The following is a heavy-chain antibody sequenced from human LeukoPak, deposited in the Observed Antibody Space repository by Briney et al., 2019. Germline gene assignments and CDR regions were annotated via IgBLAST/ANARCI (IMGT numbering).Heavy chain of an antibody. CDR3: ARGPRGTVTTAFDY. V-gene: IGHV4-34*01. CDR1: GGSFSGYY. Sequence: SETLSLTCAVYGGSFSGYYWSWIRQPPGKGLEWIGEINHSGSTNYNPSLKSRVTISVDTSKNQFSLKLSSLPAAPTAVYYCARGPRGTVTTAFDYWGQGTLVTVSS. CDR2: INHSGST. J-gene: IGHJ4*02. D-gene: IGHD4-17*01.